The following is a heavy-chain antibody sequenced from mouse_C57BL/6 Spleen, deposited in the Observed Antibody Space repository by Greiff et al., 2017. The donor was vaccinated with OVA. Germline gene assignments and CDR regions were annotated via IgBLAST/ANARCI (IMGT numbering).Heavy chain of an antibody. CDR1: GYTFTSYW. V-gene: IGHV1-64*01. CDR3: AGLYGNYEGAWFAY. CDR2: IHPNSGST. D-gene: IGHD2-1*01. Sequence: QVQLQQPGAELVKPGASVKLSCKASGYTFTSYWMHWVKQRPGQGLEWIGMIHPNSGSTNYNEKFKGKATLTVDKSSSTAYMQLSSLTSEDSAVYYCAGLYGNYEGAWFAYWGQGTLVTVSA. J-gene: IGHJ3*01.